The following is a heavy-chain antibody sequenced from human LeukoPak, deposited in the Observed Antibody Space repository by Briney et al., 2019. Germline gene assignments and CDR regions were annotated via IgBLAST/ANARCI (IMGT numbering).Heavy chain of an antibody. J-gene: IGHJ6*03. CDR1: GGSISSYY. V-gene: IGHV4-4*07. D-gene: IGHD3-22*01. CDR2: IYTSGST. Sequence: SETLSLTCTVSGGSISSYYWSWIRQPAGKGLEWVGRIYTSGSTNYNPSLKSRVTMSVDTSKNQFSLKLSSVTAADTAVYYCARASNYYDSSGYYYYYYMDVWGKGTTVTISS. CDR3: ARASNYYDSSGYYYYYYMDV.